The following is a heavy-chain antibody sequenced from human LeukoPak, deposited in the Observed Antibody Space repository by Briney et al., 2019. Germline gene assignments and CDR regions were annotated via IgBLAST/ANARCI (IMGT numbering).Heavy chain of an antibody. CDR3: ARSPYSSGWRYYFDY. V-gene: IGHV4-59*01. CDR1: GGSISSYY. D-gene: IGHD6-19*01. Sequence: SETLSLTCTVSGGSISSYYWSWIRQPPGKGLEWIGYIYYSGSTNYNPSLKSRVTISVDTSKNQFSLKLSSVTAADTAVYYCARSPYSSGWRYYFDYWGQGTLVTVSS. J-gene: IGHJ4*02. CDR2: IYYSGST.